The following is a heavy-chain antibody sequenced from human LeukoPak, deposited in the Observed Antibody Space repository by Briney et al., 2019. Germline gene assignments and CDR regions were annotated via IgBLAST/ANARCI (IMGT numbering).Heavy chain of an antibody. CDR2: ISGSGDTT. V-gene: IGHV3-23*01. Sequence: PGGSLRLSCAASGFTFSNYAMRWVRQAPGKGLEWVSGISGSGDTTYYADSVKGRFTISRDNAKNSLYLQMNSLRAEDTAVYYCARDYGGSSPFDYWGQGTLVTVSS. CDR3: ARDYGGSSPFDY. CDR1: GFTFSNYA. D-gene: IGHD4-23*01. J-gene: IGHJ4*02.